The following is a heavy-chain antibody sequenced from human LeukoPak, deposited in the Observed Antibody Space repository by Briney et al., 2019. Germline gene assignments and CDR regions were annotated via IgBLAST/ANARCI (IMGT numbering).Heavy chain of an antibody. J-gene: IGHJ4*02. D-gene: IGHD3-16*01. Sequence: SETPSLTCSVYGGSFSGYYWGWIRHPPRKGLEWIGEINHSGSTNYNPSLKSRVTISVDRSKNQFSLKVTSVTAADTAVYYCARDGSRGGSDYWGQGTPVTVSS. CDR3: ARDGSRGGSDY. CDR1: GGSFSGYY. V-gene: IGHV4-34*01. CDR2: INHSGST.